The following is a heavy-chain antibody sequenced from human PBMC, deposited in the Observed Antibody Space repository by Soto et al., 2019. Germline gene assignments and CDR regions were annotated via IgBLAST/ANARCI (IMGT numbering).Heavy chain of an antibody. J-gene: IGHJ6*02. V-gene: IGHV3-48*02. CDR3: ARVEYSSSWYYYYGMDV. D-gene: IGHD6-13*01. CDR1: GFTFSSYS. Sequence: GGSLRLSCAASGFTFSSYSMNWVRQAPGKGLEWVSYISSSSTIYYADSMKGRLTISRDNAKNSLYMQMNSLRDVDTAVFYFARVEYSSSWYYYYGMDVWGQGTTVTVSS. CDR2: ISSSSTI.